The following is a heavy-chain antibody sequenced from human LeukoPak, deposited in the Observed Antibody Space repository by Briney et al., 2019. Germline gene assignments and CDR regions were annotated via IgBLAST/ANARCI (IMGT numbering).Heavy chain of an antibody. CDR2: ISSSGSTM. CDR3: ARASYGSYVPFFDY. Sequence: GGSLRLSCAASGFTFSSYAMNWVRQAPGKGLEWVSYISSSGSTMFYADSVKGRFTISRDNAKNSLYLQMNSLRAEDTAVYYCARASYGSYVPFFDYWGQGTLVTVSS. CDR1: GFTFSSYA. D-gene: IGHD1-26*01. J-gene: IGHJ4*02. V-gene: IGHV3-48*03.